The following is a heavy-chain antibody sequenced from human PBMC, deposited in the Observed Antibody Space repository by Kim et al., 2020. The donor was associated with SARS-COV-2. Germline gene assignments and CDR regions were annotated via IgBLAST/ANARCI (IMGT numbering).Heavy chain of an antibody. CDR1: GFSFSTYG. Sequence: GGSLRLSCAASGFSFSTYGIHWVRQAPGRGLEWVALIWYDGSNKYYADSVKGRFTISRDNSKNTLYLQMNSLRADDTAVYYCARARSSGWSLGFWGMDLWGQGTTVTVSS. J-gene: IGHJ6*02. D-gene: IGHD6-19*01. CDR2: IWYDGSNK. CDR3: ARARSSGWSLGFWGMDL. V-gene: IGHV3-33*01.